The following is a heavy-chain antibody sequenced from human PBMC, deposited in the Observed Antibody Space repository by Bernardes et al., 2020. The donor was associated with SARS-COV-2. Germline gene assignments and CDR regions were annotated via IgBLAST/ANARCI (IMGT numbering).Heavy chain of an antibody. CDR2: ISGNGGNT. Sequence: VESLILSCAASGFTFTNSALNWIRRSPGQGLEWVSSISGNGGNTHYADSVKGRFTISRDNPQNTLYLQMTSLRVEDTAVYYCAKDRGRNSGYDEYFDYWGQGTLVTGSS. CDR1: GFTFTNSA. J-gene: IGHJ4*02. V-gene: IGHV3-23*01. D-gene: IGHD5-12*01. CDR3: AKDRGRNSGYDEYFDY.